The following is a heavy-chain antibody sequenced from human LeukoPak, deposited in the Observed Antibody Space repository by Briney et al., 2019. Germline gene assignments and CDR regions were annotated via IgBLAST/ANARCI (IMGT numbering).Heavy chain of an antibody. CDR3: ARGYCSSTSCYAIDY. V-gene: IGHV3-66*01. D-gene: IGHD2-2*01. CDR1: GFTFSSYA. J-gene: IGHJ4*02. CDR2: IYSGGST. Sequence: GGSLRLSCAASGFTFSSYAMSWVRQAPGKGLEWVSVIYSGGSTYYADSVKGRFTISRDNSKNTLYLQMNSLRAEDTAVYYCARGYCSSTSCYAIDYWGQGTLVTVSS.